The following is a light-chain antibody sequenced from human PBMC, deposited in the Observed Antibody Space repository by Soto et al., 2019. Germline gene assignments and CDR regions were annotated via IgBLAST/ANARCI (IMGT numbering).Light chain of an antibody. Sequence: DIQMTQSPSSLSASVGDRVTITCRASQGVSNFLVWYQQKPGKVPKLLIYAASTLQSGVPTRFRGSGSATDFTLTISSLQPEDVATYYCQNYNSAPRTFGQGTKVAIK. V-gene: IGKV1-27*01. J-gene: IGKJ1*01. CDR3: QNYNSAPRT. CDR2: AAS. CDR1: QGVSNF.